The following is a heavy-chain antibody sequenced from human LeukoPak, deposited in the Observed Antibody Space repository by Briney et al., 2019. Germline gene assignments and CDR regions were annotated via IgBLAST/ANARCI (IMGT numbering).Heavy chain of an antibody. Sequence: KSSETLSLTCAVYGGSFSGYYWSWIRQPPGKGLEWIGEINHSGSTNYNPSLKSRVTISVDTSKNQFSLKLSSVTAADTAVYYCARETVAVNNWFDPWGQGTLVTVSS. CDR2: INHSGST. CDR3: ARETVAVNNWFDP. CDR1: GGSFSGYY. D-gene: IGHD6-19*01. V-gene: IGHV4-34*01. J-gene: IGHJ5*02.